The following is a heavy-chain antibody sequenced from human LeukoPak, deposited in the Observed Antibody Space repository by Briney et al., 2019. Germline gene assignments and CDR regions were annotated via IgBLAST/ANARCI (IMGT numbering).Heavy chain of an antibody. Sequence: PGGSLRLSCAASGFTFSSYTMNWVRQAPGKGLEWVSYIDTSSTTIYYADSVEGRFTISRDNDRNSLDLQMNSLRDADTAVHYCARGGYWTPFYPFDYWGQGTLVTVSS. V-gene: IGHV3-48*02. CDR1: GFTFSSYT. CDR3: ARGGYWTPFYPFDY. D-gene: IGHD3-22*01. CDR2: IDTSSTTI. J-gene: IGHJ4*02.